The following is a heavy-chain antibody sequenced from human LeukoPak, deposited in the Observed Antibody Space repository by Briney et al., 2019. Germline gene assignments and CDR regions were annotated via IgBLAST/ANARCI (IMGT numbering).Heavy chain of an antibody. CDR1: GFTFSSYG. J-gene: IGHJ3*02. Sequence: GGSLRLSCAASGFTFSSYGMHWVRQAPGKGLEWVAVIWYDGSNKYYADSVKGRFTISRDNSKNTLYLQMNSLRAEDTAVYYCARARGSFDAFDIWGQGTMVTVSS. V-gene: IGHV3-33*01. CDR3: ARARGSFDAFDI. CDR2: IWYDGSNK. D-gene: IGHD3-16*01.